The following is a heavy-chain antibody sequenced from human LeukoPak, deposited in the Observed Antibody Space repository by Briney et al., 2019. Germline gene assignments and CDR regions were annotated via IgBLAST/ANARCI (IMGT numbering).Heavy chain of an antibody. Sequence: PGGSLRLSCAASGFTFSSYAMHWVRQAPGKGLEWVAVISYDGSNKYYADSVKGRFTISRDNSKNTLYLQMNSLRAEDTAVYYCARGHGGNYYYMDVWGKGTTVSVSS. D-gene: IGHD4-23*01. CDR1: GFTFSSYA. CDR2: ISYDGSNK. CDR3: ARGHGGNYYYMDV. V-gene: IGHV3-30*04. J-gene: IGHJ6*03.